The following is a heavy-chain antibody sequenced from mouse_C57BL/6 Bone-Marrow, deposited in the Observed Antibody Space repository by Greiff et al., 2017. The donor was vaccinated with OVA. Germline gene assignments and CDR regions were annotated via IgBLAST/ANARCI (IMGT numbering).Heavy chain of an antibody. CDR1: GYTFTNYW. D-gene: IGHD4-1*01. CDR2: IYPGGGYT. V-gene: IGHV1-63*01. Sequence: QVQLKQPGAELVRPGTSVQMSCKASGYTFTNYWIGWAKQRPGHGLEWIGDIYPGGGYTNYNEKFKGTATLTVDQSSSTAYMQFSSLTSEDSAIYYCARNWDWVCSALDYWGQGTTPTVSS. J-gene: IGHJ2*01. CDR3: ARNWDWVCSALDY.